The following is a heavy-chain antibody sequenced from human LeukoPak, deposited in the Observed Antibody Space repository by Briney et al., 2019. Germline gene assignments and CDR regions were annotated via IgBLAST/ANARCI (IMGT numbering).Heavy chain of an antibody. J-gene: IGHJ5*02. CDR2: IYHSGST. Sequence: SETLSLTCAVSDYSISSGYYWGCIRQPPGKGLEWIGSIYHSGSTYYNPSLKSRVTISVDTSKNQFSLKLSSVTATDTAVYYWARHTAGRFDPWGQGTLVTVSS. V-gene: IGHV4-38-2*01. CDR1: DYSISSGYY. CDR3: ARHTAGRFDP. D-gene: IGHD5-18*01.